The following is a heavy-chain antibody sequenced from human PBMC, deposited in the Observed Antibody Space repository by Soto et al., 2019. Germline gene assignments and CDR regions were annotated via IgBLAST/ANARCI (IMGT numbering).Heavy chain of an antibody. D-gene: IGHD3-10*01. V-gene: IGHV4-4*07. CDR2: MFPGGTT. Sequence: QVLLQESGPGLVKPSETLSLTCTVSGDPITSYFWSWIRQPAGKGLEWIGHMFPGGTTSHNSSLKSRVSMSIDTAKNQFSVTLTSVTAADTAVYYWARTLSGFTYGSRQFYFDYWGQGTLVTVSS. CDR3: ARTLSGFTYGSRQFYFDY. J-gene: IGHJ4*02. CDR1: GDPITSYF.